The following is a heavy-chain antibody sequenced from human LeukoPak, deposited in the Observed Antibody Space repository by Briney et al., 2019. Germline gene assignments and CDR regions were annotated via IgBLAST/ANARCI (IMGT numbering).Heavy chain of an antibody. V-gene: IGHV1-2*02. D-gene: IGHD6-13*01. CDR1: GYTFTGYY. CDR2: INPNSGGT. J-gene: IGHJ4*02. CDR3: ARDRGSSWLPGGY. Sequence: ASVKVSCKASGYTFTGYYMHWVRQAPGQGLEWMGWINPNSGGTNYAQKFQGRVTMTRDTSISTAYMELSRLRSDDTAVYYCARDRGSSWLPGGYWGQGTLVTVSS.